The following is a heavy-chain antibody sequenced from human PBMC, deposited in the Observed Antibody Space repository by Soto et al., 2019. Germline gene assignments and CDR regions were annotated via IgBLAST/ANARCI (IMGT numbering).Heavy chain of an antibody. CDR1: GFSPSYYA. CDR2: ISGDGGGT. D-gene: IGHD3-9*01. J-gene: IGHJ4*02. CDR3: ARRLDYDILTGTIDY. V-gene: IGHV3-23*04. Sequence: EAQLVESGGGLVQPGGSLRISCEVSGFSPSYYAMHWVRQAPGKGLEWVSIISGDGGGTYYADSVKGRFTVSRDKSKYTVYLEMNSLRVEDTAIYYCARRLDYDILTGTIDYWGQGTLVTVSS.